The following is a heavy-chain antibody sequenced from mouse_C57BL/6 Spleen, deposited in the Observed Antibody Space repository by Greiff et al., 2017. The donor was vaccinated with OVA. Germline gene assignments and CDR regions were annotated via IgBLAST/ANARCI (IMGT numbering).Heavy chain of an antibody. D-gene: IGHD4-1*01. V-gene: IGHV5-17*01. CDR3: AFGTTWFSY. J-gene: IGHJ3*01. CDR2: ISSGSSTI. Sequence: EVHLVEPGGGLVKPGGSLKLSCAASGFTFSDYGMHWVRQAPEKGLEWVSYISSGSSTIYYAATVKGRFTFSRDNAKNTLFLQMTSLRSEDTAMYYCAFGTTWFSYWGQGTLVTVSA. CDR1: GFTFSDYG.